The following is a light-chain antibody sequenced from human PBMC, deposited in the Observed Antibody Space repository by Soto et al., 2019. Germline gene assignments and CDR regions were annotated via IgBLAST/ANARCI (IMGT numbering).Light chain of an antibody. CDR2: GSF. J-gene: IGKJ3*01. CDR1: QSVSSSY. Sequence: EIVLTQSPGTLSLSPGERATLSCRASQSVSSSYLAWYQQQPGQAPRLLIFGSFYRATGIPDRFSGSGSGTDGALTLSRLEHEDFAGYDGQQHSSSHPAFTFGPGNKVDI. CDR3: QQHSSSHPAFT. V-gene: IGKV3-20*01.